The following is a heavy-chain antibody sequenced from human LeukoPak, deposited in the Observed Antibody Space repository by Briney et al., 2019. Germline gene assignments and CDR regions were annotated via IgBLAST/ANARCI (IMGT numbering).Heavy chain of an antibody. CDR1: GGSISSSNW. D-gene: IGHD4-17*01. CDR2: IYHSGST. Sequence: SETLSLTCAVSGGSISSSNWWSWVRQPPGKGLEWIGEIYHSGSTYYNPSLKSRVTISVDTSKNQFSLKLSSVTAADTAVYYCARGPLDHGDGNKYYFDYWGQGTLVTVSS. J-gene: IGHJ4*02. V-gene: IGHV4-4*02. CDR3: ARGPLDHGDGNKYYFDY.